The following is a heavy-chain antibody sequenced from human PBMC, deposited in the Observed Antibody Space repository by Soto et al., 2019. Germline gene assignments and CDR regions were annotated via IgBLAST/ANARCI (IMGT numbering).Heavy chain of an antibody. CDR2: IYYSAST. D-gene: IGHD1-26*01. J-gene: IGHJ4*02. V-gene: IGHV4-31*03. Sequence: QVQLQESGPGLVKPSQTLSLTCTVSGGSISTGGYYWSWIRQHPGKGLEWIGYIYYSASTYYNPSLKSRVTISVDTSKNQFSLKLSSVTAADTAVYYCARVESGSYPFDYWGQGTLVTVSS. CDR3: ARVESGSYPFDY. CDR1: GGSISTGGYY.